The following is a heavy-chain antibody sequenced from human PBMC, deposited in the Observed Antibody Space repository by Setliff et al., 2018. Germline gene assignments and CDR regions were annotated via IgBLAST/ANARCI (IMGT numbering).Heavy chain of an antibody. CDR1: GDSISSGIYH. V-gene: IGHV4-61*02. CDR2: IYVNGGST. D-gene: IGHD2-2*01. Sequence: SETLSLTCSVSGDSISSGIYHWSWIRQPAGKGLEWIGRIYVNGGSTTYSPSLKSRVTISVDTSKNQFSLNLSSVAAADTAVYYCARAGYELGQYNWFDPWGQGTLVTVSS. J-gene: IGHJ5*02. CDR3: ARAGYELGQYNWFDP.